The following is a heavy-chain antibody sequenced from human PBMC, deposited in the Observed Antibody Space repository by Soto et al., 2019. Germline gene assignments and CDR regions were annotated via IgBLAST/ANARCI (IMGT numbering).Heavy chain of an antibody. V-gene: IGHV5-51*01. J-gene: IGHJ4*02. CDR2: IYPGDSDT. D-gene: IGHD6-19*01. Sequence: GESLKISCKGSGYSFTSYWIGWVRQMPGKGLEWMGIIYPGDSDTRYSPSFQGQVTISADKSISTAYLQWSSLKASDTAMYYCARGGGSSGWYRTLQNWGQGTLVTVSS. CDR1: GYSFTSYW. CDR3: ARGGGSSGWYRTLQN.